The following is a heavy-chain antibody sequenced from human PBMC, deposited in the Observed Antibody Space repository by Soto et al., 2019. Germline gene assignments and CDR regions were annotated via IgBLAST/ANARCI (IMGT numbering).Heavy chain of an antibody. Sequence: QVKLVESGGGVVQPGRSLRLSCTGSGFTLTTYGMHWVRQAPGKGLEWVALISYDGSTKYYADSVKGRFTVSRDVSRNTLFLQLNSLRIEDTAVYSCAKGRSGWYGGAFDYWGHGTVVTVSS. J-gene: IGHJ4*01. CDR1: GFTLTTYG. D-gene: IGHD6-19*01. V-gene: IGHV3-30*18. CDR2: ISYDGSTK. CDR3: AKGRSGWYGGAFDY.